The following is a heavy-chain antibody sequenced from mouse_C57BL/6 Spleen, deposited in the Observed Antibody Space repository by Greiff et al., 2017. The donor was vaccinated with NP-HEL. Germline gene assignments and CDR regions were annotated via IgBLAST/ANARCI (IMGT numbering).Heavy chain of an antibody. CDR1: GYTFTSYW. D-gene: IGHD1-1*01. CDR3: APRGYYYGSSAYAMDY. CDR2: INPSNGGT. V-gene: IGHV1-53*01. Sequence: QVQLQQPGTELVKPGASVKLSCKASGYTFTSYWMHWVKQRPGQGLEWIGNINPSNGGTNYNEKFKSKATLTADKSSSTAYMQLSSLTSEDSAVYYGAPRGYYYGSSAYAMDYWGQGTSVTVSS. J-gene: IGHJ4*01.